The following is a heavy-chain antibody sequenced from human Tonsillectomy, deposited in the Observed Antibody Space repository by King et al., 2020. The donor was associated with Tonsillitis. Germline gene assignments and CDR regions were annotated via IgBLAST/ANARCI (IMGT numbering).Heavy chain of an antibody. D-gene: IGHD3-16*01. CDR1: GFAFSSFW. CDR3: GRDLGGRRSI. J-gene: IGHJ4*02. Sequence: VQLVESGGGLVQPGGSLRLSCAASGFAFSSFWMHWVRQPPGKGLVWVSRLNEDGSTTDYADSVKGRFTISRDNAKNTLYLHMNSLRAEDTAVYFCGRDLGGRRSIWGQGTLGTVSS. CDR2: LNEDGSTT. V-gene: IGHV3-74*01.